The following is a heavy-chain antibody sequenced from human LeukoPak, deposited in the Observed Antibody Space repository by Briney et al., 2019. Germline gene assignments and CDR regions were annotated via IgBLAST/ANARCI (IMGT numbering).Heavy chain of an antibody. V-gene: IGHV1-18*01. CDR3: ARDLLTGEVSDY. CDR1: GYTFTSYR. D-gene: IGHD3-16*02. Sequence: ASVKVSCKASGYTFTSYRISRVRQAPGQGLEWMGWISAYNGNTNYAQKLQGRVTMTTDTSTSTAYMELRSLRSDDTAVYYCARDLLTGEVSDYWGQGTLVTVSS. J-gene: IGHJ4*02. CDR2: ISAYNGNT.